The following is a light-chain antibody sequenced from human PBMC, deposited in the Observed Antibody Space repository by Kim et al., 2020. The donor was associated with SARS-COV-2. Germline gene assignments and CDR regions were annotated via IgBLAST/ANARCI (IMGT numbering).Light chain of an antibody. CDR2: DVS. V-gene: IGLV2-11*01. Sequence: QSALTQPRSVSGSPGQSVTIPCTGTSSDVCGYNYVSWYQQHPGKAPKLMIYDVSKRPSGVPDRFSGSKSGNTASLTVSGLQAEDEADYYCCSYAGSYTYVFGTGTKVTVL. J-gene: IGLJ1*01. CDR1: SSDVCGYNY. CDR3: CSYAGSYTYV.